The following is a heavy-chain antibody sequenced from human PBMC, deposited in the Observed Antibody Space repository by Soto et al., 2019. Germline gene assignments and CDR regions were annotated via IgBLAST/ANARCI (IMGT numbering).Heavy chain of an antibody. CDR2: IYYSGST. CDR1: GGSISSGGYY. D-gene: IGHD1-1*01. Sequence: SETLSLTCTVSGGSISSGGYYWSWIRQHPGKGLEWIGYIYYSGSTYYNPSLKSRVTISVDTSKNQFSLKLSSVTAADTAVYYCARDAGTTGNGMDVWGQGTTVTVSS. J-gene: IGHJ6*02. CDR3: ARDAGTTGNGMDV. V-gene: IGHV4-31*03.